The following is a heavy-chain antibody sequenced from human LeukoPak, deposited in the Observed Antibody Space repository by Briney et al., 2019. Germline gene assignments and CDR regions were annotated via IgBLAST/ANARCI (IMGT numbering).Heavy chain of an antibody. Sequence: ASVRVSCKSSGHPFRGYYVHWVRQAPGQGLEWMGWVNPNTGTTSSAKKFQGRVTMTTDTSINTVYMELRSLISDDTAMYYCAKDWGIAMTGLYSFDHWGQGTLVTVSS. CDR1: GHPFRGYY. D-gene: IGHD6-19*01. CDR2: VNPNTGTT. V-gene: IGHV1-2*02. CDR3: AKDWGIAMTGLYSFDH. J-gene: IGHJ4*02.